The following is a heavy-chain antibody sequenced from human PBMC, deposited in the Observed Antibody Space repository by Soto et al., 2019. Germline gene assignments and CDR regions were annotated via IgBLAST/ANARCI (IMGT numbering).Heavy chain of an antibody. D-gene: IGHD2-21*02. CDR3: AQGHIVVVTARFDY. CDR2: ISGSGGST. J-gene: IGHJ4*02. V-gene: IGHV3-23*01. Sequence: EVQLLESGGGLVQPGGSLRLSCAASGFTFSSYAMSWVRQAPGKGLEWVSAISGSGGSTYYADSVKGRFTISRDNSKNTLYLQMNSLRAEDTAVYDCAQGHIVVVTARFDYWGQGTLVTVSS. CDR1: GFTFSSYA.